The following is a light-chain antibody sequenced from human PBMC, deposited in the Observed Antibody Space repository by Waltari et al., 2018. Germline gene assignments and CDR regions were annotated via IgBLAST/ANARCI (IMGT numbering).Light chain of an antibody. CDR2: STS. V-gene: IGKV1-39*01. Sequence: IQMTQSPSSLSASVGDSVTITCRPSQSISNFLNWYQQKPGKAPQLPISSTSTLQSGVPSRFSGSESGTDFTLTITALQPEDFATYFCQQTYTLPRTFGQGTKLEIK. J-gene: IGKJ1*01. CDR3: QQTYTLPRT. CDR1: QSISNF.